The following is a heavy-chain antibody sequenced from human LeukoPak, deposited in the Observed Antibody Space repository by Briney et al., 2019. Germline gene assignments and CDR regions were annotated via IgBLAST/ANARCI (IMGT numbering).Heavy chain of an antibody. Sequence: PGGSLRLSCAASGFTFSSYSMNWVRQAPGKGLEWVSSISSSSYYIYYADSVKGRFTISRDNAKNSLYLQMNSLRAEDTAVYYCAGNYDQYAKPPTPHHYWGQGTLVTVSS. V-gene: IGHV3-21*01. CDR2: ISSSSYYI. D-gene: IGHD3-16*01. J-gene: IGHJ4*02. CDR1: GFTFSSYS. CDR3: AGNYDQYAKPPTPHHY.